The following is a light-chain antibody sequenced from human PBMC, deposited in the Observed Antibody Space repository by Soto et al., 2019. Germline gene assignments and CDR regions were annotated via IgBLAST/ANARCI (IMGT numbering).Light chain of an antibody. V-gene: IGLV2-14*01. CDR2: EVT. CDR3: SSYTASSTRV. J-gene: IGLJ1*01. Sequence: QSVLTQPASVSGSPGQSIAISRTGSSSDVGIYNYVSWYQQHPGTVPKLIIYEVTNRPSGVSNRFSGSKSGNTASLTISGLQAEDEADYYCSSYTASSTRVFGSGTKGTVL. CDR1: SSDVGIYNY.